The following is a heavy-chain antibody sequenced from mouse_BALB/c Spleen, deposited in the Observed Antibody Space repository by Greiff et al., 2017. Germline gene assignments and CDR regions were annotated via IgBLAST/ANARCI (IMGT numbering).Heavy chain of an antibody. Sequence: EVKLMESGGGLVQPGGSLRLSCATSGFTFTDYYMSWVRQPPGKALEWLGFIRNKANGYTTEYSASVKGRFTISRDNSQSILYLQMNTLRAEDSATYYCARDIRDYRYLEYWGQGTTLTVSS. J-gene: IGHJ2*01. CDR1: GFTFTDYY. CDR3: ARDIRDYRYLEY. D-gene: IGHD2-14*01. V-gene: IGHV7-3*02. CDR2: IRNKANGYTT.